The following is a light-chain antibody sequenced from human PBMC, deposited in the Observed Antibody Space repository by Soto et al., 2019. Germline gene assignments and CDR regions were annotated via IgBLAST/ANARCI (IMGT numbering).Light chain of an antibody. J-gene: IGLJ3*02. CDR3: CSYAGSYTWV. CDR1: SSDVGGYNY. V-gene: IGLV2-11*01. CDR2: DVS. Sequence: QSALPQPRSVSGSPGQSVTISCTGTSSDVGGYNYVSWYEQHPGKAPKLMIYDVSKRPSGVPDRFSGSKSGNTASLTISGLQAEDADDYYCCSYAGSYTWVFGGGTKVTVL.